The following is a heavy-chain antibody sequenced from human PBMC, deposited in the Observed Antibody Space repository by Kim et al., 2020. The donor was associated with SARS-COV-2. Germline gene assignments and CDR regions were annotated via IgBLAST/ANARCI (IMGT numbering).Heavy chain of an antibody. CDR2: ISGSGGST. V-gene: IGHV3-23*01. CDR1: GFTFSTYA. J-gene: IGHJ4*02. Sequence: GGSLRLSCAASGFTFSTYAMSWVRQAPGKGLEWVSSISGSGGSTYYADSVKGRFTISRDNSKNTLSLQMSSLRAEDTAVYYCAKGTPYYGPFDSWGQGTLVTVSS. CDR3: AKGTPYYGPFDS. D-gene: IGHD3-10*01.